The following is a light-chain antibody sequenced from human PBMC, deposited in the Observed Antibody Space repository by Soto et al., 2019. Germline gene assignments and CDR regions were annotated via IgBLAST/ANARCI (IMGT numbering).Light chain of an antibody. Sequence: EIVLTQSPGTLSLSPGERATLSCRASQSVSSSYLAWYQQKPGQAPRLLIYGASSRATGIPDRFSGSASGTDFTLTISRLEPEDFAVYYCQQYGSSLTWTFGQGTKVDIK. CDR1: QSVSSSY. J-gene: IGKJ1*01. CDR3: QQYGSSLTWT. CDR2: GAS. V-gene: IGKV3-20*01.